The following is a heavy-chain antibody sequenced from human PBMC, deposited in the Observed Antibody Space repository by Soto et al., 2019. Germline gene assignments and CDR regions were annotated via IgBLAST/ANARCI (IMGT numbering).Heavy chain of an antibody. D-gene: IGHD4-4*01. J-gene: IGHJ4*02. V-gene: IGHV4-31*03. CDR2: IYYSGST. Sequence: QVQLQESGPGLVKPSQTLSLTCTVSGGSISSGGYYWSWIRQHPGKGLEWIGYIYYSGSTYYSPFLKSRVTISIDTSKNQFSLKLSSVTAADTAVYYCARDDSGITTLDSWGQGTLVTVSS. CDR3: ARDDSGITTLDS. CDR1: GGSISSGGYY.